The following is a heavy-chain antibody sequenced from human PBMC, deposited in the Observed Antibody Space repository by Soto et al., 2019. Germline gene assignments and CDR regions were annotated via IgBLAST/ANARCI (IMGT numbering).Heavy chain of an antibody. D-gene: IGHD2-15*01. CDR3: ARPQVVSEGPGFDP. CDR1: GFTFSSYW. V-gene: IGHV3-74*01. CDR2: VNSDGSIT. Sequence: GGSLRLSCAASGFTFSSYWMHWVRQAPGKGLVWVSRVNSDGSITTYADSVKGRFTISRDNAKNTLYLQMNSLRAEDTAVYYCARPQVVSEGPGFDPWGQGTLVTVSS. J-gene: IGHJ5*02.